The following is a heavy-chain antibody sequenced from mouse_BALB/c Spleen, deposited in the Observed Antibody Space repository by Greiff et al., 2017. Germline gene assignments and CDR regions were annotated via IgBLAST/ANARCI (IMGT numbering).Heavy chain of an antibody. CDR2: INPSSGYT. CDR1: GYTFTSYT. V-gene: IGHV1-4*01. J-gene: IGHJ2*01. Sequence: QVQLKESGAELARPGASVKMSCKASGYTFTSYTMHWVKQRPGQGLEWIGYINPSSGYTNYNQKFKDKATLTADKSSSTAYMQLSSLTSEDSAVYYSASAYGILDYWGQGTTLTVSS. D-gene: IGHD1-1*01. CDR3: ASAYGILDY.